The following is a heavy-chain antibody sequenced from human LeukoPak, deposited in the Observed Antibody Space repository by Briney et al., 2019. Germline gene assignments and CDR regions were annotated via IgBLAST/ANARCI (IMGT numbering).Heavy chain of an antibody. CDR3: ARARGAGPGGHFDY. CDR1: GFSFSDNY. D-gene: IGHD6-19*01. J-gene: IGHJ4*02. V-gene: IGHV3-11*05. CDR2: ISNSGSYT. Sequence: GGSLRLSCAASGFSFSDNYMSWIRQAPGKGLEWVSYISNSGSYTNYPDSVKGRFTIPRDNAKNSPYLQMNSLRDEDTAVYYCARARGAGPGGHFDYWGQGTLVTVSS.